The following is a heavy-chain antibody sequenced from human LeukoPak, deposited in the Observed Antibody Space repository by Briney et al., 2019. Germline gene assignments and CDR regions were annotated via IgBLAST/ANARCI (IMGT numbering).Heavy chain of an antibody. CDR1: GYTFTGYY. Sequence: ASVKVSCKASGYTFTGYYMHWVRQAPGQGLEWMGWINPNSGATNYAQKFQGRVTMTRDTSISTAYMELSRLRSDDTAVYYCATSSPYWGSGAFDIWGQGTMVTVSS. CDR2: INPNSGAT. D-gene: IGHD7-27*01. V-gene: IGHV1-2*02. J-gene: IGHJ3*02. CDR3: ATSSPYWGSGAFDI.